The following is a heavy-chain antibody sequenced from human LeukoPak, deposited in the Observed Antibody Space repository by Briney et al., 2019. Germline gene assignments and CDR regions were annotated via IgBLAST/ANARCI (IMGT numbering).Heavy chain of an antibody. V-gene: IGHV3-48*03. CDR1: RFTFSVYE. J-gene: IGHJ4*02. D-gene: IGHD5-12*01. Sequence: GGSLRLSCAASRFTFSVYEMNWVRQAPGKGLEWVSYISSSGDTIYYADSVKGRFTISRDNAKNSLYLQMNSLRAEDTAVYYCARDVSGYDPGRFDYWGQGSLVTVST. CDR3: ARDVSGYDPGRFDY. CDR2: ISSSGDTI.